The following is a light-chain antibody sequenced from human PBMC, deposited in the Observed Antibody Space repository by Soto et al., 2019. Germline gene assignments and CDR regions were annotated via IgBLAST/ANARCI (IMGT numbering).Light chain of an antibody. CDR3: AAWDDSLNGVV. CDR1: SSNIGSTT. J-gene: IGLJ2*01. V-gene: IGLV1-44*01. Sequence: QSVLTQPPSASGTPGQRVTISCSGSSSNIGSTTVNWYQHLPGTAPKLLIYSYNQRPSGVPDRFSGSKSGTSASLAISGLQSEDEADYYCAAWDDSLNGVVFGGGTKLTVL. CDR2: SYN.